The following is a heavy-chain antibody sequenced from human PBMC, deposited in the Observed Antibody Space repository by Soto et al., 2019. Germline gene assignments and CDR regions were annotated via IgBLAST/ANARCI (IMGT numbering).Heavy chain of an antibody. D-gene: IGHD3-10*01. CDR1: GGSFSGYY. J-gene: IGHJ4*02. CDR3: ARVPIGAVRGVMPFDY. CDR2: INHSGST. V-gene: IGHV4-34*01. Sequence: PSETLSLTCAVYGGSFSGYYWTWLRQPPGTGLEWIGVINHSGSTNYNPSLKSRVVMSVDTSKNQFSLKLSSVTAADTAVYYCARVPIGAVRGVMPFDYWGQGTLVTVSS.